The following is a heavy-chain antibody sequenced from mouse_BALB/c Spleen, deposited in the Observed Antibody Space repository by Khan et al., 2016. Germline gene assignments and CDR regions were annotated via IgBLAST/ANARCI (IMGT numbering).Heavy chain of an antibody. Sequence: EVELVESGGGLVQPGGSLRLSCATSGFTFTDYYMNWVRQPPGKALEWLGFIRNKANGFTTEYSASVRGRFTISRDTFQSILYLQMNTLRAEDSVTSYCARDKGGLLFDYWGQGTTLTVSS. CDR1: GFTFTDYY. CDR2: IRNKANGFTT. J-gene: IGHJ2*01. D-gene: IGHD3-1*01. CDR3: ARDKGGLLFDY. V-gene: IGHV7-3*02.